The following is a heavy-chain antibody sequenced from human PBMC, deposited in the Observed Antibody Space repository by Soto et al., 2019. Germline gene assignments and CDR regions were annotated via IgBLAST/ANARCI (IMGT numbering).Heavy chain of an antibody. CDR2: IKTKADGGTT. CDR1: GFSFSNAW. CDR3: TAHLGEFFPLDY. Sequence: EVQLVESGGDFVKPGGSLRVSCAVSGFSFSNAWMSWVRQAPGKGLEWVGRIKTKADGGTTDYAAPVKGRFTISRDDLKNMVFLQMHSLETEDTAVYYCTAHLGEFFPLDYWGQGTLVTVSS. V-gene: IGHV3-15*01. D-gene: IGHD3-16*01. J-gene: IGHJ4*02.